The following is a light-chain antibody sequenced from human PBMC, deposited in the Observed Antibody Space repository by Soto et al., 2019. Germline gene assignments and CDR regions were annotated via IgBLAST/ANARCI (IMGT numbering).Light chain of an antibody. V-gene: IGLV1-40*01. CDR2: GNS. Sequence: QAVVTQPPSVSGAPGQRVTISCTGSSSNIGAGYDVHWYQQLPGTAPKLLISGNSNRPSGVPDRFSGSKSGTSASLAITGLQAEDEADYYCQSYDSSLSGPYVFGTGTQLTVL. CDR3: QSYDSSLSGPYV. CDR1: SSNIGAGYD. J-gene: IGLJ1*01.